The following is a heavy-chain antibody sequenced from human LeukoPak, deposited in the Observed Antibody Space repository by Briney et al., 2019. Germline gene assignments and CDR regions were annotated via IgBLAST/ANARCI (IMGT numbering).Heavy chain of an antibody. CDR1: GFTVSSNY. D-gene: IGHD6-19*01. Sequence: PGGSLRLSCAASGFTVSSNYMSWVRQAPGKGLEWVSVIYSGGSTYYADSVKGRFTISRDNSKNTLYLQMNSLRAEDTAVYYCARDRTSGYSSGGRAFDIWGQGTMVTVSS. CDR2: IYSGGST. J-gene: IGHJ3*02. CDR3: ARDRTSGYSSGGRAFDI. V-gene: IGHV3-53*05.